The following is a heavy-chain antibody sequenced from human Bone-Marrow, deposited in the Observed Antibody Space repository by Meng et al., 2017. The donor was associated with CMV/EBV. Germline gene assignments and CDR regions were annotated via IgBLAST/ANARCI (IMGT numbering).Heavy chain of an antibody. CDR2: INPYNGGT. D-gene: IGHD4-17*01. CDR1: GYTFTGYY. Sequence: GESLKISCKGSGYTFTGYYINWVRQAPGQGLQWMGWINPYNGGTNYAQKFQGRVTMTRDTSISTLYMELTRLRSDDTAVYYCARLAAHDYGDSEEDYWGQGTLVTVSS. V-gene: IGHV1-2*02. J-gene: IGHJ4*02. CDR3: ARLAAHDYGDSEEDY.